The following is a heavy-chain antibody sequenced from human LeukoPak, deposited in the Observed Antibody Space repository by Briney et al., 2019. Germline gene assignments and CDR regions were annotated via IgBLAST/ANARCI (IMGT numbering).Heavy chain of an antibody. Sequence: PSETLSLTCTVSGGSISSSSYYWGWIRQPPGKGLEWIGSIYYSGSTYYNPSLKSRVTISVDTSKNQSSLKLSSVTAADTAVYYCARAAPPMRGTKPYYYYYMDVWGKGTTVTVSS. CDR1: GGSISSSSYY. J-gene: IGHJ6*03. CDR3: ARAAPPMRGTKPYYYYYMDV. V-gene: IGHV4-39*07. D-gene: IGHD1-7*01. CDR2: IYYSGST.